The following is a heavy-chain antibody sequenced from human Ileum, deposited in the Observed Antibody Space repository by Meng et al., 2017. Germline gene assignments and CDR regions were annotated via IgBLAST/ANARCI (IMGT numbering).Heavy chain of an antibody. CDR2: IAYDGGTK. D-gene: IGHD3-16*01. CDR3: VRDPQRGWGDYFDY. CDR1: EFTLSSNP. V-gene: IGHV3-30*01. Sequence: VLLGWSWGGVVQTGRSLRRCCPASEFTLSSNPNLWIRQDPGKELEWVAVIAYDGGTKLYEDSVKGRFTISRDSSDNTLYLQMNSLRAEDTAVYYCVRDPQRGWGDYFDYWGQGTLVTVSS. J-gene: IGHJ4*02.